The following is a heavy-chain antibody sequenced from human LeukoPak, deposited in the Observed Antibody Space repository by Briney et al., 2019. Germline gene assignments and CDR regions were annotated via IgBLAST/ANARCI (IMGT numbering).Heavy chain of an antibody. J-gene: IGHJ4*02. CDR3: ARDRYYDSSGPPD. Sequence: SETLSLTCTVSGGSISSGSYYWSWIRQPAGKGLEWIGRIYTSGSTNYNPSLKNRVTISVDTSKNQFSLKLSSVTAADTAVYYCARDRYYDSSGPPDWGQGTLVTVSS. CDR1: GGSISSGSYY. CDR2: IYTSGST. V-gene: IGHV4-61*02. D-gene: IGHD3-22*01.